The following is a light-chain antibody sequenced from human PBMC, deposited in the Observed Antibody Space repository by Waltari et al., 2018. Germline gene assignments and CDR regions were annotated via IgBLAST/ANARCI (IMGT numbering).Light chain of an antibody. V-gene: IGLV2-23*02. J-gene: IGLJ3*02. CDR1: SSDVGGYNF. CDR2: DVN. CDR3: CSYTDSTTLV. Sequence: QSALSQPASVSGSPGQSITISCPATSSDVGGYNFVPWYHQHPGKAPKLMIYDVNKRPSGVSNRFSGSKSGNTASLTISGLQAEDEADYFCCSYTDSTTLVFGGGTKLTVL.